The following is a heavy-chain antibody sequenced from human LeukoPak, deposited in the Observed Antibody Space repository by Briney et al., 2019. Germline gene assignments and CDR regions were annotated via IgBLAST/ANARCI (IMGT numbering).Heavy chain of an antibody. Sequence: PGGSLRLSCTASGFPFYSYWMTWVRQTPGKGLEWVANIRHDGSTKYYVDSVKGRFTISRDNAMNSLYLQMGSLRVEDTAIYYCARSVPYGTTWYGRSDCWGQGTQVTVSS. J-gene: IGHJ4*02. CDR2: IRHDGSTK. CDR1: GFPFYSYW. V-gene: IGHV3-7*03. CDR3: ARSVPYGTTWYGRSDC. D-gene: IGHD6-13*01.